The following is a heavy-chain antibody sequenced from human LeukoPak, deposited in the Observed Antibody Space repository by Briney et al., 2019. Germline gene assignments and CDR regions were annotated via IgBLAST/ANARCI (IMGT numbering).Heavy chain of an antibody. V-gene: IGHV1-2*04. CDR2: INPNSGGT. CDR3: ARDRYYDSSGSPDY. Sequence: ASVKVSCKASGYTFTGYYMHWVRQAPGQGLEWMGWINPNSGGTNYAQEFQGWVTMTRDTSISTAYMELSRLRSDDTAVYYCARDRYYDSSGSPDYWGQGTLVTVSS. D-gene: IGHD3-22*01. CDR1: GYTFTGYY. J-gene: IGHJ4*02.